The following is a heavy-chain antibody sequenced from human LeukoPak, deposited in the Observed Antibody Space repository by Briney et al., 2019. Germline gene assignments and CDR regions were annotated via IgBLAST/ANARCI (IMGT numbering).Heavy chain of an antibody. CDR2: ISSRSSYI. D-gene: IGHD3-16*01. CDR1: GFTFSSYS. CDR3: ASILGIESYYYYMDV. V-gene: IGHV3-21*01. J-gene: IGHJ6*03. Sequence: GGSLRLSCAASGFTFSSYSMNWVRQAPGKGLEWVSSISSRSSYIYYADSVKGRFTISRDNAKNSLYLQMNSLRAEDTAVYYCASILGIESYYYYMDVWGKGTTVTVSS.